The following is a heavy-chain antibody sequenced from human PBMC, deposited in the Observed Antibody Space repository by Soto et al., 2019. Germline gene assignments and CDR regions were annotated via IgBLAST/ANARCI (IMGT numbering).Heavy chain of an antibody. V-gene: IGHV3-23*01. CDR1: GFTFSSYA. J-gene: IGHJ4*02. CDR2: ISGDGGST. CDR3: AKSEEADIYDSSGNFDY. Sequence: EVQLLESGGGLVQPGGSLRLSCAASGFTFSSYAMSWVRQAQGRGLEWVAAISGDGGSTYYADSVKGRFTVSRDNSKNTLYLEMNSVRAEDTAVYYCAKSEEADIYDSSGNFDYWGQGTLVTVSS. D-gene: IGHD3-22*01.